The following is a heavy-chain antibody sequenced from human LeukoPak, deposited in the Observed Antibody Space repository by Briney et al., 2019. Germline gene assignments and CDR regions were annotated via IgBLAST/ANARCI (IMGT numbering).Heavy chain of an antibody. CDR2: ITSDGSAA. D-gene: IGHD1-1*01. Sequence: PGGSLRLSCAASGFTFRSYWMHWVRQAPGKGLVWVSRITSDGSAANYADSAKGRFTISRDNAKNTLYLQMNSLRAEDTAVYYCARFAVTTAGDYWGQGTLVTVSS. CDR1: GFTFRSYW. J-gene: IGHJ4*02. V-gene: IGHV3-74*01. CDR3: ARFAVTTAGDY.